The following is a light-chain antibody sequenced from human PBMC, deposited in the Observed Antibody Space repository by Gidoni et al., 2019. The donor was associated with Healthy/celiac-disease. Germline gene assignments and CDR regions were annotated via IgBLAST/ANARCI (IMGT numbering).Light chain of an antibody. V-gene: IGKV3-11*01. Sequence: EILLTPSPPNLSLSPGERATLSCRASQSVSSYLAWYQQKPGQAPRLLIDEASNRATGIPARVSGRGCGKDFTITISSLEHEDFAVYYWQQRSNWPPTFGGGTKVEIK. CDR3: QQRSNWPPT. CDR1: QSVSSY. CDR2: EAS. J-gene: IGKJ4*01.